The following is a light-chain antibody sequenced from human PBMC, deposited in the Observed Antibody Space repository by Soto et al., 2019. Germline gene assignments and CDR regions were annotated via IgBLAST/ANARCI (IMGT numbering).Light chain of an antibody. J-gene: IGKJ1*01. CDR1: QSVSTD. CDR2: GAS. V-gene: IGKV3-15*01. Sequence: EIVMTQSPATLSVSPGEGATLSCWASQSVSTDLAWYQHRPGQAPRLLIYGASTRATGVPTRFSGSGSGTEFTLTISSLQSEDFAVYYCQQYKNWPPWTFGQGTKVENK. CDR3: QQYKNWPPWT.